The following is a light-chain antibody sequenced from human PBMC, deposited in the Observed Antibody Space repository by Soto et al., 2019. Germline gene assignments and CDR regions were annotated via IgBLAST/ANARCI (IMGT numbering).Light chain of an antibody. CDR3: SSYTGSNNVVV. Sequence: QSALTQPPSASGSPGQSVTISCTGTSSDIGGYNSVSWYQQHPGKVPKLIIYAVNKRPSGVPDRFSGSKSGNTASLTVSGLQAEDEADYYCSSYTGSNNVVVFGGGTKLTVL. CDR1: SSDIGGYNS. J-gene: IGLJ2*01. V-gene: IGLV2-8*01. CDR2: AVN.